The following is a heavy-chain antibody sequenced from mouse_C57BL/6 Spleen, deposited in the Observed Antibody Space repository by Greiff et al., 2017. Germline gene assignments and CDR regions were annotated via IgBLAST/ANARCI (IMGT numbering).Heavy chain of an antibody. CDR3: ARNDYEGGAAMDY. CDR2: ISYSGCT. V-gene: IGHV3-1*01. Sequence: EVQLQQSGPGMVKPSQSLSLTCTVTGYSITSGYDWHWIRHFPGNKLEWMGYISYSGCTNYNPSLKNRISITLDTPQNHFFLTLNSVTTEDTATYYCARNDYEGGAAMDYWGQGTSVTVSS. J-gene: IGHJ4*01. D-gene: IGHD2-4*01. CDR1: GYSITSGYD.